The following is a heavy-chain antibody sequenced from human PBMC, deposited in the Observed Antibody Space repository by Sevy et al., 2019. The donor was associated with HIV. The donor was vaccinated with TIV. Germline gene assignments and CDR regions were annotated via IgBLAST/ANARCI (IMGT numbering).Heavy chain of an antibody. CDR3: ARDRGGGYNFAY. D-gene: IGHD5-12*01. V-gene: IGHV1-2*02. CDR1: GYTFTAFY. Sequence: ASVKVSCKASGYTFTAFYLHWVRQAPGQGLEWMGWNNPNTGDTNYAQRFQGRVTLTRDTSISTAYMEVVRLTSDDTAVYYCARDRGGGYNFAYWGQGTLVTVSS. CDR2: NNPNTGDT. J-gene: IGHJ4*02.